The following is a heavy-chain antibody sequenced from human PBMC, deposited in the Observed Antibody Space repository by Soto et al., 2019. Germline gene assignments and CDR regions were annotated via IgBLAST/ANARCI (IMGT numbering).Heavy chain of an antibody. Sequence: QVHLVQSGAEVKKPGSSVKVSCKTSGGSFNNYAVSWVRQAPGQGLEWMGGIIPNFDTPNYAQKFQDRVTIFADESTGTVYMELRSLRSNDTAVYYCAVAMVREILIFESSGMHVWGQGTTVIVSS. CDR1: GGSFNNYA. V-gene: IGHV1-69*01. D-gene: IGHD3-10*01. CDR3: AVAMVREILIFESSGMHV. J-gene: IGHJ6*02. CDR2: IIPNFDTP.